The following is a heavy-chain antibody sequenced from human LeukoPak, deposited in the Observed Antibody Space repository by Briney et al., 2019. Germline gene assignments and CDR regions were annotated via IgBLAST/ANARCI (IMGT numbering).Heavy chain of an antibody. V-gene: IGHV3-48*01. D-gene: IGHD1-26*01. CDR2: ISSSSSTI. J-gene: IGHJ4*02. CDR1: GFTFSSYS. Sequence: GGSLRLSCAASGFTFSSYSMNWVRQAPGKGLEWVSYISSSSSTIYYADSVKGRFTISRDNAKNSLYLQMNSLRAEDTAVYYCARDHSGYFDYWGQGTLVTVSS. CDR3: ARDHSGYFDY.